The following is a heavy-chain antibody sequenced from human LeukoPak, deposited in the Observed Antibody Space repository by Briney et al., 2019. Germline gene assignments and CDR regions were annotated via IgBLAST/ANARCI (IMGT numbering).Heavy chain of an antibody. D-gene: IGHD6-13*01. CDR1: GYTFTSNH. V-gene: IGHV1-46*01. CDR3: AKLAASETGEGS. J-gene: IGHJ5*02. CDR2: INPSGDST. Sequence: GASVKVSCKASGYTFTSNHIHCVRQAPGQGLVWMGVINPSGDSTSYAQKFQGRVTMTRDTSTSTVYMELSSLRSEDTAIYYCAKLAASETGEGSWGQGTLVTVSS.